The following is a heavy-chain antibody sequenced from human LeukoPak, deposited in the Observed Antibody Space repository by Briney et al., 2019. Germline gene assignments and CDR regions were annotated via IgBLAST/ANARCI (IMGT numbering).Heavy chain of an antibody. Sequence: GGSLRLSCVVSGFTFDDYAMHWVRQAPGKGLEWVSLIGGDGTDTYYANSVKGRFTVSRDNSKKSLYLQMSSLRTEDTALYYCAKAYCGGDRYPGDYWGQGTLVTVSS. J-gene: IGHJ4*02. V-gene: IGHV3-43*02. CDR1: GFTFDDYA. D-gene: IGHD2-21*02. CDR2: IGGDGTDT. CDR3: AKAYCGGDRYPGDY.